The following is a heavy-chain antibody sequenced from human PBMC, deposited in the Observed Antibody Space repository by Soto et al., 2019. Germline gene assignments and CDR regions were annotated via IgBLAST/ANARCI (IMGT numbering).Heavy chain of an antibody. V-gene: IGHV3-23*01. J-gene: IGHJ6*03. CDR3: AKDTSSSPYYMDV. Sequence: GGSLRLSCAASGFTCSNFAMSWVRHAPGKGLEWVSEITGSTGTTYYADSVKGRFITSRDNSKNTVHLQMNSLRAEGTAVYYCAKDTSSSPYYMDVWGKGTTVTVSS. D-gene: IGHD2-2*01. CDR1: GFTCSNFA. CDR2: ITGSTGTT.